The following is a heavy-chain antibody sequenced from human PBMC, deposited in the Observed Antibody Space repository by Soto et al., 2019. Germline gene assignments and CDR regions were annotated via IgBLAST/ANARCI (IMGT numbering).Heavy chain of an antibody. J-gene: IGHJ4*02. CDR2: INPSGGST. V-gene: IGHV1-46*01. CDR1: GYTFTSYY. D-gene: IGHD3-22*01. Sequence: RASVKVSCKASGYTFTSYYMHWVRQAPGQGLEWMGIINPSGGSTSYAQKFQGRVTMTRDTSTSTVYMELSSLRSEDTAVYYCARSDNYYDSSGYYLLSYWGQGTLVTVSS. CDR3: ARSDNYYDSSGYYLLSY.